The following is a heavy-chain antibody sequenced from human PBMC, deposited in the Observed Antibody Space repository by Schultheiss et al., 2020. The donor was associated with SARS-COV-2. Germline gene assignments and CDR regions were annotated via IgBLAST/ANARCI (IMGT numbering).Heavy chain of an antibody. CDR2: IYYSGST. CDR3: ASQRYYYDSSGPFDY. Sequence: LSLTCAVYGGSFSGYYWSWIRQPPGKGLEWIGYIYYSGSTNYNPSLKSRVTISVDTSKNQFSLKLSSVTAADTAVYYCASQRYYYDSSGPFDYWGQGTLVTVSS. D-gene: IGHD3-22*01. CDR1: GGSFSGYY. J-gene: IGHJ4*02. V-gene: IGHV4-59*08.